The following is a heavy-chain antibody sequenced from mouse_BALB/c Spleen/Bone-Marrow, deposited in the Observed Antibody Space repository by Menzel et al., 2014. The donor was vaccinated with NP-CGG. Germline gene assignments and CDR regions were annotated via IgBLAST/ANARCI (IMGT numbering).Heavy chain of an antibody. V-gene: IGHV1-69*02. CDR3: ARGRTTVVSDY. CDR1: GYTFTNYW. J-gene: IGHJ2*02. D-gene: IGHD1-1*01. CDR2: IEPSDSYT. Sequence: VKLVESGAEFMKPGVSVKVSCKASGYTFTNYWMQWVKQRPGQGLEWIGEIEPSDSYTNYNQDFKGKATLTVDKSSSTAYMQLSSLTSEDSAVYYCARGRTTVVSDYWGQGTSLTVSS.